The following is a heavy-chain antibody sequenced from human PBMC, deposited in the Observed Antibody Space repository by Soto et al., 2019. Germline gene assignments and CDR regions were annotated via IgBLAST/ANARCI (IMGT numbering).Heavy chain of an antibody. J-gene: IGHJ4*02. V-gene: IGHV3-23*01. CDR3: AKHSRETTTCCGED. Sequence: GGSLRLSCSASGFTFRDYAMSCLRQAPGMGLEWVSGVSNSGSITYYADSVKGRFTISRDNSKNTLYLQMNSLRAEDTAVYYCAKHSRETTTCCGEDWGQGT. D-gene: IGHD2-2*01. CDR2: VSNSGSIT. CDR1: GFTFRDYA.